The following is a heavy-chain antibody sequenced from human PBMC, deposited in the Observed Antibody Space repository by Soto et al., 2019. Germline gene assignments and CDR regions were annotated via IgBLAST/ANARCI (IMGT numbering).Heavy chain of an antibody. J-gene: IGHJ4*02. D-gene: IGHD3-22*01. CDR2: ISYDGSNK. CDR1: GFTFSSYA. V-gene: IGHV3-30*04. Sequence: GGSLRLSCAASGFTFSSYAMHWVRQAPGKGLEWVAVISYDGSNKYYADSVKGRFTNSRDNSKNTLYLQMNSLRAEDTAVYYCARGDSSGYYYYFDYWGQGTLVTVSS. CDR3: ARGDSSGYYYYFDY.